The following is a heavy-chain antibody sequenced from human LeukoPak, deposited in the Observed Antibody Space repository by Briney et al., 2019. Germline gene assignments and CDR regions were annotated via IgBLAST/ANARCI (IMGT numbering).Heavy chain of an antibody. CDR3: ARGQSGTIFGVVFYYYYMDF. D-gene: IGHD3-3*01. J-gene: IGHJ6*03. V-gene: IGHV3-53*01. Sequence: GGSLRLSCAASGFTVSSNYMTWVRQATGKGLEWVSVISGGDTTYYADSVKGRFTISRDNSKNTLYLQMNNLRAEDTAVYYCARGQSGTIFGVVFYYYYMDFWGKGTTVTVSS. CDR2: ISGGDTT. CDR1: GFTVSSNY.